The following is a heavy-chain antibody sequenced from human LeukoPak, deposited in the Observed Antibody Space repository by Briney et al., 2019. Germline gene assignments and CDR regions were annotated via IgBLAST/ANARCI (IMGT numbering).Heavy chain of an antibody. CDR2: IIPIFGTA. Sequence: GASVKVSCKASGGTFSSYAISWVRQAPGQGLEWMGEIIPIFGTANYAQKFQGRVTITADESTSTAYMELSSLRSEDTAVYYCASRVVLGWFDPWGQGTQVTVPS. J-gene: IGHJ5*02. V-gene: IGHV1-69*13. CDR3: ASRVVLGWFDP. D-gene: IGHD2-8*02. CDR1: GGTFSSYA.